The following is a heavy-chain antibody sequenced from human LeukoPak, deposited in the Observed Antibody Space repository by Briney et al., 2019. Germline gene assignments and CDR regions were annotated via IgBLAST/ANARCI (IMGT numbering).Heavy chain of an antibody. CDR1: GGSISSGSYY. CDR3: ARGFTHASLYSYGPDYFDY. CDR2: IYTSGST. D-gene: IGHD5-18*01. V-gene: IGHV4-61*02. Sequence: SETLSLTCTVSGGSISSGSYYWSWIRQPAGKGLEWIGRIYTSGSTNYNPSLKSRVTISVDTSKNQFSLKLSSVTAADTAVYYCARGFTHASLYSYGPDYFDYWGQGTLVTVSS. J-gene: IGHJ4*02.